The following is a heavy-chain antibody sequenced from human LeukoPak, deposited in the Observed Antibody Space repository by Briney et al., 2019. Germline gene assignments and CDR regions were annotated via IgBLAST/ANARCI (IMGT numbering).Heavy chain of an antibody. CDR2: IYYSGGT. CDR1: GGSISGYH. D-gene: IGHD5-24*01. Sequence: AETLSLTCTVSGGSISGYHWSWIRQPPGKGLEWIGYIYYSGGTRYNPSLRSRVSISVDTSKNQFSLKLSSVTAADTAIYYCARDRGDGHSGWFDPWGQGTLVTVSS. CDR3: ARDRGDGHSGWFDP. V-gene: IGHV4-59*01. J-gene: IGHJ5*02.